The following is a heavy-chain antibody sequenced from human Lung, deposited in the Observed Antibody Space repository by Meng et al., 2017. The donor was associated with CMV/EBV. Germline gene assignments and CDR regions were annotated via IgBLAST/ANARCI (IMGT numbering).Heavy chain of an antibody. CDR3: ARSGSTTSQQPGYFDL. Sequence: GYPLSHYWMHWVRQAPGQGLEWVGIINPSGGSTTYAQKFQGRVVLTRDTSTSTVYMDLSSLRSEDRAVYYCARSGSTTSQQPGYFDLWGRGTLVTVSS. D-gene: IGHD2-2*01. J-gene: IGHJ2*01. V-gene: IGHV1-46*01. CDR2: INPSGGST. CDR1: GYPLSHYW.